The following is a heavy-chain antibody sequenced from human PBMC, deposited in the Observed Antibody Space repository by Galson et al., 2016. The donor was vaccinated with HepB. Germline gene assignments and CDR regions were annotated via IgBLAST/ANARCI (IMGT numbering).Heavy chain of an antibody. CDR1: GFRFGTYW. Sequence: SLRLSCAASGFRFGTYWMSWVRQAPGKGLEWVANIHPAGGEKYYMDSVRGRFAISRDNTENSLYLQMSSLRAEDTAVYYCARTHLDSSGWGDGFDIWGQGTMVTVSS. CDR3: ARTHLDSSGWGDGFDI. J-gene: IGHJ3*02. D-gene: IGHD3-22*01. CDR2: IHPAGGEK. V-gene: IGHV3-7*03.